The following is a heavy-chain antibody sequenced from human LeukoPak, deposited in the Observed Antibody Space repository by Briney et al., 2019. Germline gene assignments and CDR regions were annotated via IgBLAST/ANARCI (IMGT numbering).Heavy chain of an antibody. Sequence: GGSLRLSCVGSGFIFSSYSMNWVRQAPGKGLEWVSSISSSSSYIYYADSVKGRFTISRDNAKNSLYLQMNSLRAEDTAVYYCARGHYGDYAVDYWGQGTLVTVSS. CDR3: ARGHYGDYAVDY. V-gene: IGHV3-21*01. CDR2: ISSSSSYI. D-gene: IGHD4-17*01. CDR1: GFIFSSYS. J-gene: IGHJ4*02.